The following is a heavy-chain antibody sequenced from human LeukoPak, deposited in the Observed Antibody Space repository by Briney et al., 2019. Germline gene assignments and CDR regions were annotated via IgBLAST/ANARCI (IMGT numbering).Heavy chain of an antibody. CDR1: GGSISSSNYY. Sequence: SEALSLTCTVSGGSISSSNYYWGWIRQPPGKGLEWIGSIYYSGSTYYNSSLKSRVTISVDMSKNQFSLKLTSVTAADTAVYYCATIIAVAGHVDYRGQGTLVTVSS. D-gene: IGHD6-19*01. V-gene: IGHV4-39*01. CDR3: ATIIAVAGHVDY. CDR2: IYYSGST. J-gene: IGHJ4*02.